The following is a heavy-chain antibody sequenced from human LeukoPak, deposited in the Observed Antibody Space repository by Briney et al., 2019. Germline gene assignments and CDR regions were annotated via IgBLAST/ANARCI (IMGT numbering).Heavy chain of an antibody. Sequence: GGSLRLSCAASGFAFSSYSMNWVRRAPGKGLEWISSISSSSSYIYYADSVKGRFTISRDNAKNSLYLQMNSLRADDTAVYYCARVAAAAAFDYWGQGTMVTVSS. CDR1: GFAFSSYS. J-gene: IGHJ4*02. CDR2: ISSSSSYI. V-gene: IGHV3-21*01. D-gene: IGHD6-13*01. CDR3: ARVAAAAAFDY.